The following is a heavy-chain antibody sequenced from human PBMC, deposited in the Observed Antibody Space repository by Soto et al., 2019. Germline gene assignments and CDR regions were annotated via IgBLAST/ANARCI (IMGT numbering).Heavy chain of an antibody. CDR1: GSTFSSYA. D-gene: IGHD6-6*01. J-gene: IGHJ6*02. Sequence: SVKVSCKASGSTFSSYAISWVRQAPGQGLEWMGGIIPIFGTANYAQKFQGRVTITADESTSTAYMELSSLRSEDTAVYYCARARYSSSSGFSGSYYYYGMDVWGQGTTVTVSS. CDR2: IIPIFGTA. V-gene: IGHV1-69*13. CDR3: ARARYSSSSGFSGSYYYYGMDV.